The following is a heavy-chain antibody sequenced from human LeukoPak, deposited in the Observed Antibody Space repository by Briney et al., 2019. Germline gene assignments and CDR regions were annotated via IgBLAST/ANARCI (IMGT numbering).Heavy chain of an antibody. CDR2: INPNSGGT. J-gene: IGHJ4*02. Sequence: GASVKVSCKASGYTFTGYYIQWVRQAPGQGLEWMGWINPNSGGTSYAQKFQGRVTMTRDTSITTAYMELSSLRFDDTAVYYCARVFYCSGGICYLNYWSQGTLVTVSS. CDR1: GYTFTGYY. V-gene: IGHV1-2*02. CDR3: ARVFYCSGGICYLNY. D-gene: IGHD2-8*02.